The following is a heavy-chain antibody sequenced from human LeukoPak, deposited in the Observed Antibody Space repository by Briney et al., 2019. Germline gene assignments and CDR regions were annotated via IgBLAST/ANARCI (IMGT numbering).Heavy chain of an antibody. D-gene: IGHD6-6*01. J-gene: IGHJ4*02. CDR1: GGSISTYY. V-gene: IGHV4-59*01. Sequence: SETLSLTCTVSGGSISTYYWSWIRQPPGKGLEWLGYIFYTGSTNYNPSLKSRVTMSIDTSKNQFSLKLSSVTAADTAVYYSTRTYSSSSIDYWGQGALVTVSS. CDR3: TRTYSSSSIDY. CDR2: IFYTGST.